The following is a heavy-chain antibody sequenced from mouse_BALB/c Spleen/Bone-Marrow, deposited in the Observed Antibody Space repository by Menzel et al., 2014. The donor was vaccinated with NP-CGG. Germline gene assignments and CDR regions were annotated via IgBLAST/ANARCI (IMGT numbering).Heavy chain of an antibody. CDR2: INPSNGRT. D-gene: IGHD1-1*01. CDR1: GYTFTSYW. J-gene: IGHJ2*01. Sequence: QVQLQQSGAELVKPGASVKLSCKASGYTFTSYWMHWVKRRPGQGLEWIGEINPSNGRTNYNEKFKSKATLTVDKSSSTAYMQLSSLTSEDSAVYYCARRTTTVVATDNWGQGTTLTVSS. CDR3: ARRTTTVVATDN. V-gene: IGHV1S81*02.